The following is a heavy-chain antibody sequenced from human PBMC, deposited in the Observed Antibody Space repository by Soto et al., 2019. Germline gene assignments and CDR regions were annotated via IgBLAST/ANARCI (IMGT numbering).Heavy chain of an antibody. Sequence: QVQLQESGPGLVKPSQTLSLTCSVSGASISSGGYYWSWIRQHPGKGLEWIGYIYYRGSTYYNPSPKSRLTISVDTSNNQFSLKLSSVTAADTAVYYCATRFSYGYSGAFDIWGQGTMVTVSS. D-gene: IGHD5-18*01. CDR2: IYYRGST. CDR1: GASISSGGYY. J-gene: IGHJ3*02. V-gene: IGHV4-31*03. CDR3: ATRFSYGYSGAFDI.